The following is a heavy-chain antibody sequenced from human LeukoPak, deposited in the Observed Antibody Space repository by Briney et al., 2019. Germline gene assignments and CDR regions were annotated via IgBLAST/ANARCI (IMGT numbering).Heavy chain of an antibody. D-gene: IGHD1-7*01. CDR2: IKQDGSEK. CDR3: AREGGTQDY. V-gene: IGHV3-7*01. CDR1: GFTLSSYW. J-gene: IGHJ4*02. Sequence: PGGSLRLSCAASGFTLSSYWMTWVRQAPGKGLEWVANIKQDGSEKFYADSVRGRFTVSRDNAKHSVYLQMNSLRVDDTAVYYCAREGGTQDYWGQGTLVTVSS.